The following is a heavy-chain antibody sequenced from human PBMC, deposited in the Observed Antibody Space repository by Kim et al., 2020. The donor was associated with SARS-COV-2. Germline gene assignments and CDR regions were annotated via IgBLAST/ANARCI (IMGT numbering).Heavy chain of an antibody. V-gene: IGHV4-59*01. CDR3: ARYYGSGSENWFDP. J-gene: IGHJ5*02. D-gene: IGHD3-10*01. Sequence: NPSLQSRVTISVDTSKNQFSLKLSSVTAADTAVYYCARYYGSGSENWFDPWGQGTLVTVSS.